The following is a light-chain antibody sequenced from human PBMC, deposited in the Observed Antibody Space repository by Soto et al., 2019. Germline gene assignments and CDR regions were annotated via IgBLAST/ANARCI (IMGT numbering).Light chain of an antibody. J-gene: IGKJ3*01. V-gene: IGKV1-12*01. Sequence: IQMTQSPSSVSASVGDRVTITCRASQGISRWLAWYQQKPGKAPKLLIYTASRLQSGAPSRFSGSGSGTDFTLTISSLQPEDFATYYCQQTNSFPFTVGPGTKVDIK. CDR2: TAS. CDR1: QGISRW. CDR3: QQTNSFPFT.